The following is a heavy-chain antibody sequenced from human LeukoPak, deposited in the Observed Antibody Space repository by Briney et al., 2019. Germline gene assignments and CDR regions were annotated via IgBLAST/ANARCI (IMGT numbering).Heavy chain of an antibody. CDR3: ARSDYSGSYYAPGY. CDR2: INPTSGST. Sequence: ASVKVSCKSSGYTFNNFYMHWVRQAPGQGLEWMGIINPTSGSTSYAQKFQGRFTMTRDTSTSTVYMELSSLRSEDTAVYYCARSDYSGSYYAPGYWGQGTPVTVSS. D-gene: IGHD1-26*01. J-gene: IGHJ4*02. V-gene: IGHV1-46*02. CDR1: GYTFNNFY.